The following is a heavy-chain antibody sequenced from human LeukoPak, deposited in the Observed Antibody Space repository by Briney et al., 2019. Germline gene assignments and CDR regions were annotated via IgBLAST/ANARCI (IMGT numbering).Heavy chain of an antibody. V-gene: IGHV1-69*13. D-gene: IGHD3-22*01. Sequence: GASVKVSCKASGGTFSSYAISWVRQAPGQGLEWMGGIIPIFGTANYAQKFQGRVTITADESTSTAYMELSSLRSEDTAVYYCARGDYDSSGYHYVVDYWGQGTLVTVSS. J-gene: IGHJ4*02. CDR3: ARGDYDSSGYHYVVDY. CDR2: IIPIFGTA. CDR1: GGTFSSYA.